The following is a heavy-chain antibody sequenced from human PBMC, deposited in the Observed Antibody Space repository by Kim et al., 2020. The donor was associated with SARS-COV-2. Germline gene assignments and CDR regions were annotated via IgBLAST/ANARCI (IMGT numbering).Heavy chain of an antibody. CDR1: GYSFTSYW. J-gene: IGHJ4*02. CDR3: ARRGYCSSTSCYDYFDY. Sequence: GESLKISCKGSGYSFTSYWIGWVRQMPGKGLEWMGIIYPGDSDTRYGPSFQGQVTISADKSISTAYLQWSSLKASDTAMYYCARRGYCSSTSCYDYFDYWGQGTLVTVSS. CDR2: IYPGDSDT. V-gene: IGHV5-51*01. D-gene: IGHD2-2*01.